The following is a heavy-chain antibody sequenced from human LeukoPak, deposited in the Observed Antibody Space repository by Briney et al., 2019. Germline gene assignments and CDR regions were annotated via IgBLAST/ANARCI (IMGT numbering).Heavy chain of an antibody. CDR3: ATDASGSYYSDI. D-gene: IGHD1-26*01. V-gene: IGHV1-24*01. CDR2: FDPEDGET. Sequence: GASVKVSCKVSGYTLTELSMHWVRQAPGKGLEWMGGFDPEDGETIYAQKFQGRVTMTEDTSTDTAYMELSSLRSEDTAVYYCATDASGSYYSDIWGQGTMVTVSS. J-gene: IGHJ3*02. CDR1: GYTLTELS.